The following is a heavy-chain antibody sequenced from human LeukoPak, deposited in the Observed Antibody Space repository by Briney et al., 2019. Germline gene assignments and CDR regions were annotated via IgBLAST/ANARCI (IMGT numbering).Heavy chain of an antibody. J-gene: IGHJ6*03. Sequence: SVNVSCKASGGTFSSYAISWVRQAPGQGLEWMGGIIPIFGTANYAQKFQGRVTITTDESTSTAYMELSSLRSEDTAVYYCARSPVPAANYYYYYYMDVWGKGTTVTVSS. CDR1: GGTFSSYA. CDR2: IIPIFGTA. D-gene: IGHD2-2*01. CDR3: ARSPVPAANYYYYYYMDV. V-gene: IGHV1-69*05.